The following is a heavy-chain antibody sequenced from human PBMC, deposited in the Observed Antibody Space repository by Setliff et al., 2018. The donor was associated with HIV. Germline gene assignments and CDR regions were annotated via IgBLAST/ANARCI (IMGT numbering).Heavy chain of an antibody. CDR1: GFTFDDYA. J-gene: IGHJ4*02. CDR2: ISWNSGSI. D-gene: IGHD3-3*01. Sequence: LRLSCAASGFTFDDYAMHWVRQAPGKGLEWVSGISWNSGSIGYADSVKGRFTISRDNAKNSLYLQMNSLRAEDTAVYYCARGVSYLDYWGQGTLVTVSS. V-gene: IGHV3-9*01. CDR3: ARGVSYLDY.